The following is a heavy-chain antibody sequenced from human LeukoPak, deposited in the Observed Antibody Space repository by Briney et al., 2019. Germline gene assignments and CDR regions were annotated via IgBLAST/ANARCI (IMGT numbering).Heavy chain of an antibody. CDR2: IYYSGST. CDR3: ARISWELYAFDI. D-gene: IGHD1-26*01. Sequence: MPSETLSLTCTVSGGSISSYYWSWIRQPPGKGLEWIGYIYYSGSTNYNPSLKSRVTISVDTSKNQFSLKLNSVTAADTAVYYCARISWELYAFDIWGQGTMVTVSS. CDR1: GGSISSYY. V-gene: IGHV4-59*01. J-gene: IGHJ3*02.